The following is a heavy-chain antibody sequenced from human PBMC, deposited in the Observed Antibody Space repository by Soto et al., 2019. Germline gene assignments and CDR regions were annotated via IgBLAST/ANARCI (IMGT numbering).Heavy chain of an antibody. Sequence: QVQLVQSGAEVKKPGSSVKVSCKASGGTFSSYAISWVRQAPGQGLEWMGGIIPIFGTANYAQKFQGRVTITADESTSTAYMELRSLRSEDTAVYYCASSIAAAAPAEYFQHWGQGTLVTVSS. CDR3: ASSIAAAAPAEYFQH. CDR1: GGTFSSYA. J-gene: IGHJ1*01. V-gene: IGHV1-69*12. CDR2: IIPIFGTA. D-gene: IGHD6-13*01.